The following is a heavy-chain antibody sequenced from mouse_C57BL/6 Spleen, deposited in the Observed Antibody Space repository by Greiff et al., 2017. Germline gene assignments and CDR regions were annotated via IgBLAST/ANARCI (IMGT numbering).Heavy chain of an antibody. CDR2: ISGGGGNT. Sequence: EVQGVESGGGLVKPGGSLKLSCAASGFTFSSYTMSWVRQTPEKRLEWVATISGGGGNTYYPDSVKGRFTISRDNAKSTLYLQMSSLRSEDTALYYCARQGTAAWFAYWGQGTLVTVSA. D-gene: IGHD3-3*01. V-gene: IGHV5-9*01. CDR3: ARQGTAAWFAY. CDR1: GFTFSSYT. J-gene: IGHJ3*01.